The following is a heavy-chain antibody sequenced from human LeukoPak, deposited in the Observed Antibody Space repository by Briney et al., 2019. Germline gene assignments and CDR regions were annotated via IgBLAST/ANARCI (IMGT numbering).Heavy chain of an antibody. D-gene: IGHD2-2*01. CDR3: ARGVSVVPAAASYFHCFDP. CDR1: GFTFSSYW. CDR2: INNDGSST. V-gene: IGHV3-74*01. J-gene: IGHJ5*02. Sequence: GGSLRLSCAASGFTFSSYWMHWVRQAPGKGLVWVSRINNDGSSTSYADSVKGRFTIYRDNAKNTLYLQMNSLRAEDTAVYYCARGVSVVPAAASYFHCFDPWGQGTLVTVSS.